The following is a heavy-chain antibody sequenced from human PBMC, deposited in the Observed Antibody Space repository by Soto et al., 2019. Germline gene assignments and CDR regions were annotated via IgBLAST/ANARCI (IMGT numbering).Heavy chain of an antibody. CDR3: ARDGHCSGGSCQLGYYYYGMDV. D-gene: IGHD2-15*01. V-gene: IGHV3-21*01. J-gene: IGHJ6*02. CDR1: GFTFSSYS. Sequence: PGGSLRLSCAASGFTFSSYSMNWVRQAPGKGLEWVSSISSSSSYIYYADSVKGRFTISRDNAKNSLYLQMNSLRAEDTAVYYCARDGHCSGGSCQLGYYYYGMDVWGQGTTVTVSS. CDR2: ISSSSSYI.